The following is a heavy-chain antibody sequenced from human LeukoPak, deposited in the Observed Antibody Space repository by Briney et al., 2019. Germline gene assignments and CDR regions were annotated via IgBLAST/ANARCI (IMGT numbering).Heavy chain of an antibody. CDR1: GFTFSSYD. D-gene: IGHD3-22*01. Sequence: GGSLRLSCAASGFTFSSYDMHWVRQATGKSLEWVSAIGTAGDTYYPGSVKGRFTISRENAKNSLYLQMNSLRAGDTAVYYCARSGYYYRNFDYWGQGTLVTVSS. CDR3: ARSGYYYRNFDY. V-gene: IGHV3-13*01. J-gene: IGHJ4*02. CDR2: IGTAGDT.